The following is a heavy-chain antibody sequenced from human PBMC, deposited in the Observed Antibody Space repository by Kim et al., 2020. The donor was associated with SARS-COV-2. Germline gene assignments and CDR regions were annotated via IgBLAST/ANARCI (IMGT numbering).Heavy chain of an antibody. CDR3: AKDVWDYSGMDV. V-gene: IGHV3-23*01. CDR2: ISHDGTSS. J-gene: IGHJ6*02. D-gene: IGHD5-12*01. CDR1: GLSFSCCA. Sequence: GGSLRLSCVASGLSFSCCAMTWVRQVPGKGPEWVSSISHDGTSSNYANSVRGRFTISREDSKNTLYLQLNSLSGEDTDLYYCAKDVWDYSGMDVWGQGTTVTVSS.